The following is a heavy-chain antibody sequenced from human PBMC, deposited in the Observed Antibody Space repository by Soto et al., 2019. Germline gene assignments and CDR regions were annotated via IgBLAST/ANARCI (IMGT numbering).Heavy chain of an antibody. J-gene: IGHJ4*02. CDR1: GGSISSGGYS. Sequence: PSETLSLTCAVSGGSISSGGYSWSWIRQPPGKGLEWIGYMYHSGSTNYNPSLKSRVTISVDTSKNQFPLKLTSVTAADTAVYYCARDKITGLFDYWGQGTLVTVSS. V-gene: IGHV4-30-2*01. D-gene: IGHD2-8*02. CDR2: MYHSGST. CDR3: ARDKITGLFDY.